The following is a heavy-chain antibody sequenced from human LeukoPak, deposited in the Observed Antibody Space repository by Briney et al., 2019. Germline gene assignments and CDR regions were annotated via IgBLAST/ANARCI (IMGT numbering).Heavy chain of an antibody. CDR3: ARGYLWFGVSRAFDI. D-gene: IGHD3-10*01. CDR2: INHSGST. J-gene: IGHJ3*02. CDR1: GGSFSGYY. V-gene: IGHV4-34*01. Sequence: SETLSLTCAVYGGSFSGYYWSWLRQPPGKGLEWIGEINHSGSTNYNPSLKSRVTISVDTSKNQFSLKLSSVTAADTAVYYCARGYLWFGVSRAFDIWGQGTMVTVSS.